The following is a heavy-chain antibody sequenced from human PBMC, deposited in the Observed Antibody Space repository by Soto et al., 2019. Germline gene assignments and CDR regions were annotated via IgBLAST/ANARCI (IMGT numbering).Heavy chain of an antibody. D-gene: IGHD3-10*01. CDR3: ARKIRSRWLGAFDI. J-gene: IGHJ3*02. Sequence: QVQLQQWGAGLLKPSETLSLTCAVYGGSFSGYYWSWIRQPPGKGLEWIGEINHSGSTNYNPSLKSRVTISVDTSKNQFSLKPSSVTAADTAVYYCARKIRSRWLGAFDIWGQGTMVTVSS. CDR2: INHSGST. V-gene: IGHV4-34*01. CDR1: GGSFSGYY.